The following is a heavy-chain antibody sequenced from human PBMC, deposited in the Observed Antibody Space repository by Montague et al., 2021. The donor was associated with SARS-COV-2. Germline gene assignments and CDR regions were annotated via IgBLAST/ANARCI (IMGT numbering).Heavy chain of an antibody. CDR1: GFSFSAVW. J-gene: IGHJ4*02. CDR2: INQDGTFR. CDR3: VRHTDF. Sequence: SLRLSCAASGFSFSAVWMSWVRQAPGRGLEWVATINQDGTFRDYLDSLRSRFTISRDNAEKSLYLQMNSLRADDTAVYYRVRHTDFWGQGTLVTVSS. V-gene: IGHV3-7*01.